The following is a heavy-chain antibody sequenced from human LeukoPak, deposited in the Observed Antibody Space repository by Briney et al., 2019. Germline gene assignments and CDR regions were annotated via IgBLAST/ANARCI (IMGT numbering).Heavy chain of an antibody. V-gene: IGHV4-38-2*02. D-gene: IGHD3-10*01. Sequence: SETLSLTCTVSGYSISSGYYWGWIRQPPGKGLEWIGRIYTSGTTSYDPSLQSRVTMSVDTSKNQFSLRLRSVTAAETAVYFCARGLFRGVRTDPHYHYYMDVWGKGTTVTVSS. CDR2: IYTSGTT. J-gene: IGHJ6*03. CDR3: ARGLFRGVRTDPHYHYYMDV. CDR1: GYSISSGYY.